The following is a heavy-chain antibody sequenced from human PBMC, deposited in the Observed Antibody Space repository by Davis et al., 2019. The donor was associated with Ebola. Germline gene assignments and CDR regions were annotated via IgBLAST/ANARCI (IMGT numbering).Heavy chain of an antibody. CDR3: ARRGGWFTPTFVDY. V-gene: IGHV3-7*01. CDR2: IKQDGSEK. Sequence: PGGSLRLSCAASGFTSSSYWMSWVRQAPGKGLEWVANIKQDGSEKYYVDYVKGRFTISRDNAKTSLYLQMNSLRAEDTAVYYCARRGGWFTPTFVDYWGQGTLVTVSS. J-gene: IGHJ4*02. D-gene: IGHD6-19*01. CDR1: GFTSSSYW.